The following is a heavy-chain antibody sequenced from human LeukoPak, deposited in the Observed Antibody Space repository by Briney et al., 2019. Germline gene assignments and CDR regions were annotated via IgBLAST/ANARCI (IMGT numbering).Heavy chain of an antibody. CDR2: INPSGGST. D-gene: IGHD2-15*01. CDR1: GYTFTSYY. CDR3: ARGPTPKYCSGGSCYSDHHYCYYYGMDV. J-gene: IGHJ6*02. Sequence: GAPVKVSCKASGYTFTSYYMHWVRQAPGQGLEWMGIINPSGGSTSYAQKFQGRVTMTRDTSTSTVYMELSSLRSEDTAVYYCARGPTPKYCSGGSCYSDHHYCYYYGMDVWGQGTTVTVSS. V-gene: IGHV1-46*01.